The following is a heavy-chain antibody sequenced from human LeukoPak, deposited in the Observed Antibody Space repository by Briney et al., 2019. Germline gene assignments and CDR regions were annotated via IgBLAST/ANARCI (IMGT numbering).Heavy chain of an antibody. CDR2: ISGSGSGGST. CDR1: GFTFSSYA. CDR3: AKLLAVTNSYYFNY. J-gene: IGHJ4*02. Sequence: GGSLGLSCAASGFTFSSYAMSWVRQAPGKGLEWVSTISGSGSGGSTYYADSVKGRFTISRDNSKDTLYLQMNSLRAEDTAVYYCAKLLAVTNSYYFNYWGQGTLVTVSS. V-gene: IGHV3-23*01. D-gene: IGHD6-19*01.